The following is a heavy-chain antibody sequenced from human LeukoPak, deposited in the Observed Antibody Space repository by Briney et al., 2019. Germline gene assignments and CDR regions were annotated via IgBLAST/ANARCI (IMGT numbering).Heavy chain of an antibody. Sequence: GGYLRLYCAASGFTFRAYAMHWVRHAQGKGLVWVAVIWSDENNNQYADSVKGRFTISRDNSKTTVYLQMNSLRVEDTAVYYCARGAEFWDAQPDYYNCVDVWNRGPTVTVS. CDR3: ARGAEFWDAQPDYYNCVDV. J-gene: IGHJ6*02. CDR1: GFTFRAYA. D-gene: IGHD3-3*01. V-gene: IGHV3-33*01. CDR2: IWSDENNN.